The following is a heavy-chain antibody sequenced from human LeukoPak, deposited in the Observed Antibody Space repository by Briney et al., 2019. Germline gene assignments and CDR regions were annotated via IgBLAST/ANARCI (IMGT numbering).Heavy chain of an antibody. CDR2: INSDGSST. J-gene: IGHJ4*02. Sequence: GGSLRLSCVASGFTFSSYWMHWVRQAPGKGLVWVSRINSDGSSTKCADSVKGRFTISRDNAKNSLYLQMNSLRAEDTALYYCAKGSAVAVDYWGQGTLVTVSS. V-gene: IGHV3-74*03. CDR1: GFTFSSYW. D-gene: IGHD6-19*01. CDR3: AKGSAVAVDY.